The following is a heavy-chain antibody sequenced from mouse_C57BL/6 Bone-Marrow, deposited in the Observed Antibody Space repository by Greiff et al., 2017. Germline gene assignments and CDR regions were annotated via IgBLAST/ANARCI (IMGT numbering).Heavy chain of an antibody. Sequence: EVKLVESGGGLVKPGGSLKLSCAASGFTFSSYAMSWVRQTPEKRLEWVATISDGGSYTYYPDNVKGRFTISRDNAKNNLYLQMSHLKSEDTAMYYCARDPNWDGFYYFDYWGQGTTLTVSS. D-gene: IGHD4-1*01. V-gene: IGHV5-4*01. CDR2: ISDGGSYT. CDR1: GFTFSSYA. J-gene: IGHJ2*01. CDR3: ARDPNWDGFYYFDY.